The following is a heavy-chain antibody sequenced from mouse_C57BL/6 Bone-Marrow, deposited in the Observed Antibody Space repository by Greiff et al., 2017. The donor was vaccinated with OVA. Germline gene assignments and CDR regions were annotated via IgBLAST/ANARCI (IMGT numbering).Heavy chain of an antibody. V-gene: IGHV1-76*01. J-gene: IGHJ3*01. Sequence: QVQLKQSGAELVRPGASVKLSCKASGYTFTDYYINWVKQRPGQGLEWIARIYPGSGNTYYNEKFKGKATLNAEKSSSTAYMQLSSLTSEDSAVYFCAREALPAWFAYWGQGTLVTVSA. CDR1: GYTFTDYY. CDR2: IYPGSGNT. D-gene: IGHD2-12*01. CDR3: AREALPAWFAY.